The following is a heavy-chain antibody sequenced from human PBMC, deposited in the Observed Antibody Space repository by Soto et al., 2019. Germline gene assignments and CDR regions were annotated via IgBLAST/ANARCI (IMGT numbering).Heavy chain of an antibody. V-gene: IGHV4-59*01. D-gene: IGHD3-9*01. CDR1: GGSISSYY. J-gene: IGHJ5*02. CDR3: ARDRLANWLDP. Sequence: PSETLSLTCTVSGGSISSYYWNWIRQPPGKGLEWIGYIYYSGSTKYNPSLKSRVTISVDTSKNQFSLKLSSVTAADTAVYYCARDRLANWLDPWGRGSLVTVSS. CDR2: IYYSGST.